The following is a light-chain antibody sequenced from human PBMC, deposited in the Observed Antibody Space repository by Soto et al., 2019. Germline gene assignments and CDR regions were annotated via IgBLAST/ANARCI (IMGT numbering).Light chain of an antibody. Sequence: QSVLTQPASVSGSPGQSITISCTGTSSDVGTYNYVSWYQQYPGKAPKLMIYEVSNRPSGVSYRFSGSKSGNTASLTISALQAEDEAVYYCSSYATSGTNVIFGGGTKLTVL. CDR3: SSYATSGTNVI. CDR2: EVS. V-gene: IGLV2-14*01. CDR1: SSDVGTYNY. J-gene: IGLJ2*01.